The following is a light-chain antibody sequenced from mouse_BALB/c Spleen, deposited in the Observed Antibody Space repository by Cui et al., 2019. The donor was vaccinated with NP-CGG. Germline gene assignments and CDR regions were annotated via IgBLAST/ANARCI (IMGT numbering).Light chain of an antibody. CDR3: ALWYSNHWV. V-gene: IGLV1*01. CDR1: TGAVTTNNY. J-gene: IGLJ1*01. Sequence: LLTQPSALTTSPSETVTLTCRSSTGAVTTNNYANWVQEKPDHLFTGLIGGTNNRVPGVPARFSGSLIGDKAALIITGAQTEDETIYFCALWYSNHWVFGGGTKLTVL. CDR2: GTN.